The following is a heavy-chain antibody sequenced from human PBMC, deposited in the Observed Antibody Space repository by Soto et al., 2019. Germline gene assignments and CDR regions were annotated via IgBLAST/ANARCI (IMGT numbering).Heavy chain of an antibody. CDR3: ARPGYSSSPYYYYGMDV. D-gene: IGHD6-6*01. V-gene: IGHV5-51*03. Sequence: PGDSLEISCKGSGYSFTSYCIGWVRQMPGEGLEWGGIIYPGDSDTRYSPSFQGHITISADKSISTAYLQWSSRKASDTAMYYCARPGYSSSPYYYYGMDVWGQGTTVTVSS. CDR2: IYPGDSDT. J-gene: IGHJ6*02. CDR1: GYSFTSYC.